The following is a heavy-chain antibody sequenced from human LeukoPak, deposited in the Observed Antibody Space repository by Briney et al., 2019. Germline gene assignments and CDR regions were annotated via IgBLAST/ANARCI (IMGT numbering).Heavy chain of an antibody. D-gene: IGHD2-2*02. V-gene: IGHV4-4*07. CDR3: ARGSASPAAIPFDF. CDR2: IYSSGNT. J-gene: IGHJ3*01. Sequence: PSETLSLTCTVSGGSISSYFWSWIRQPAGKGLEWIGRIYSSGNTNYNPSLKSRVTMSVETSKNQFSLKLSSVTAADTAVYYCARGSASPAAIPFDFWGEGTMVTVSS. CDR1: GGSISSYF.